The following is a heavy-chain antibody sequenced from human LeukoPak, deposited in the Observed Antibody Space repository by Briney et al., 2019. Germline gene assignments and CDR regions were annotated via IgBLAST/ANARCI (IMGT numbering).Heavy chain of an antibody. CDR2: IYYSGST. CDR3: ARERSGWDNWFDP. Sequence: SETLSLTCTVSGGSISSSSYYWGWIRQPPGKGLEWIGSIYYSGSTYYNPSLKSRVTISVDTSKNQFSLKLSSVTAADTAVYYCARERSGWDNWFDPWGQGTLVTVSS. V-gene: IGHV4-39*07. J-gene: IGHJ5*02. D-gene: IGHD6-19*01. CDR1: GGSISSSSYY.